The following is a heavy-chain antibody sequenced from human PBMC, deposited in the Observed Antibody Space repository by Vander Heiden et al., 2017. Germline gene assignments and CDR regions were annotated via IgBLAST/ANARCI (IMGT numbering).Heavy chain of an antibody. CDR3: AKESRGGYTLEDTFDF. Sequence: EVQLVESGGGLVQPGGSLRLSCGASGFIFDNYALHWVRLVPGKGLEWVSGISWNSDRSEYADSVRGRFTISRDNAKNSLYLQMNSLRLEDTAFYYCAKESRGGYTLEDTFDFWGQGTKVTVSS. CDR2: ISWNSDRS. D-gene: IGHD1-26*01. J-gene: IGHJ3*01. V-gene: IGHV3-9*01. CDR1: GFIFDNYA.